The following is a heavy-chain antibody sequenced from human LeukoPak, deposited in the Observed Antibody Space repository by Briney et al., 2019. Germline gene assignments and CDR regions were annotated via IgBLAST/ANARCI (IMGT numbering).Heavy chain of an antibody. D-gene: IGHD3-22*01. Sequence: GGSLRLSCAASGFTFSSYAMSGVRPAPGKGLAWVSAISGSGGSTYYADSVKGRFTISRDNSKNTLYLQMNSLRAEDTAVYYCAKPGSGYYYFDYWGQGTLVTVSS. J-gene: IGHJ4*02. CDR1: GFTFSSYA. CDR3: AKPGSGYYYFDY. CDR2: ISGSGGST. V-gene: IGHV3-23*01.